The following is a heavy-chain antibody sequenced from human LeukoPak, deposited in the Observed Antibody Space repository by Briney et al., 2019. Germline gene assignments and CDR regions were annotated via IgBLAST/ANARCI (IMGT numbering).Heavy chain of an antibody. CDR2: IRYDGSNK. Sequence: GGSLRLSCAASGFTFSSYGMHWVRQAPGKGLEWVAFIRYDGSNKYYADSVKGRFTISRDNSRNTLYLQMNSLRAEDTAVYYCAKGTDSSGYYYVEAFDYWGQGTLVTVSS. D-gene: IGHD3-22*01. CDR1: GFTFSSYG. J-gene: IGHJ4*02. V-gene: IGHV3-30*02. CDR3: AKGTDSSGYYYVEAFDY.